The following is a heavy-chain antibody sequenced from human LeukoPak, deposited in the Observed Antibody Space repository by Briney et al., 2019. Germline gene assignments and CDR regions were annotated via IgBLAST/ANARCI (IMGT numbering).Heavy chain of an antibody. J-gene: IGHJ4*02. V-gene: IGHV2-70*04. CDR1: GFSLSTSGMR. Sequence: SGPALVKPTQTLTLTCTFSGFSLSTSGMRVSWIRQPPGKALEWLARIDWDDDKFYSTSLKTRLTISKDTSKNQVVLTMTNMDPVDTATYYCARCSRDGYNWNFDYWGQGTLVTVSS. CDR2: IDWDDDK. D-gene: IGHD5-24*01. CDR3: ARCSRDGYNWNFDY.